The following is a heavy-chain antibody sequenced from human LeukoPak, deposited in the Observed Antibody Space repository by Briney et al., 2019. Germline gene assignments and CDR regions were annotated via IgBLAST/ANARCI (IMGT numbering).Heavy chain of an antibody. V-gene: IGHV3-64*01. CDR1: GFTLSGYV. CDR3: ARENGGGSDY. Sequence: GGSLRLSCAASGFTLSGYVMHWVRQAPGKGPESVSAISSNGGTTYYASSVKGRFTISRDNSKNTLYLQMGSLRSEDMAVYYYARENGGGSDYWGQGTLVTVSS. CDR2: ISSNGGTT. D-gene: IGHD5-24*01. J-gene: IGHJ4*02.